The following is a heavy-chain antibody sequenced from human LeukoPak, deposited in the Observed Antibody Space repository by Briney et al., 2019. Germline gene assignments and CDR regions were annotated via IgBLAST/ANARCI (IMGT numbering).Heavy chain of an antibody. CDR3: ARGLRPYRLVQIEKGDY. CDR1: GGSITSGSHY. J-gene: IGHJ4*02. CDR2: IYTSGST. V-gene: IGHV4-61*02. Sequence: SETLSLTCTVSGGSITSGSHYWNWIRQPAGKGLEWIGRIYTSGSTKYNPSLKSRVTISIDTSKNQFSLKLSSVTAADTAVYYCARGLRPYRLVQIEKGDYWGQGTLVTVSS. D-gene: IGHD2-8*01.